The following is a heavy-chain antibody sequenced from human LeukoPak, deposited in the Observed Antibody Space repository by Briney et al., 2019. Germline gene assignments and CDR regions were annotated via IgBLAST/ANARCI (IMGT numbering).Heavy chain of an antibody. CDR3: AKDQGEYYDILTGPPAFDP. V-gene: IGHV3-30*18. Sequence: GGSLRLSCAASGFTFSSYGMHWVRQAPGKGLEWVAVRSYDGSNKYYADSVKGRFTISRDNSKNTLYLQNSLRAEDTAVYYCAKDQGEYYDILTGPPAFDPWGQGTLVTVSS. J-gene: IGHJ5*02. CDR1: GFTFSSYG. CDR2: RSYDGSNK. D-gene: IGHD3-9*01.